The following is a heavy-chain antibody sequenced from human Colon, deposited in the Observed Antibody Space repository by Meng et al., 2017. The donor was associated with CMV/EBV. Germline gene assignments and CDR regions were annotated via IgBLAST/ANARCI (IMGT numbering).Heavy chain of an antibody. V-gene: IGHV4-4*02. CDR3: ARDTRGRGRLDGFDI. CDR2: IYTSGGT. J-gene: IGHJ3*02. CDR1: GGTINSRNR. D-gene: IGHD1-26*01. Sequence: SGGTINSRNRWMWVRQPPGKGLEWIGEIYTSGGTNYNPYLKTRVTISLDKSKNQFSLTLSSVTAADTAVYYCARDTRGRGRLDGFDIWGQGTMVTVSS.